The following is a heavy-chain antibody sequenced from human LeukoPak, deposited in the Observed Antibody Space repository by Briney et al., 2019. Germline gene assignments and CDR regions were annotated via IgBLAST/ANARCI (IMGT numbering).Heavy chain of an antibody. CDR1: GYTFTNYA. CDR3: ARDYTLTLGTTTYFQH. Sequence: ASVKVSCKASGYTFTNYAMNWVRQAPGQGLEWMGCIHPSTGNPAYAQGFTGRFVFSLDTSVSTAYLQISSLKAEDTAVYYCARDYTLTLGTTTYFQHWGQGTLVTVSS. CDR2: IHPSTGNP. V-gene: IGHV7-4-1*02. J-gene: IGHJ1*01. D-gene: IGHD1-7*01.